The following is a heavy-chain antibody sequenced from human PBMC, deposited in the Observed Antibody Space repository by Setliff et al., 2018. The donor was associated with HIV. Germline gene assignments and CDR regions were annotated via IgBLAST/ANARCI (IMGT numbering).Heavy chain of an antibody. Sequence: SETLSLTCTVSGDSISSYSWNWIRQSPGGGLEWIGYIYYSGTTNYNPSLKSRVTISLDTSKNQFSLKLTSVTAADTAVYYCARLSGDYYYFDYWGQGTLVTVSS. CDR3: ARLSGDYYYFDY. J-gene: IGHJ4*02. V-gene: IGHV4-59*08. CDR1: GDSISSYS. D-gene: IGHD2-21*02. CDR2: IYYSGTT.